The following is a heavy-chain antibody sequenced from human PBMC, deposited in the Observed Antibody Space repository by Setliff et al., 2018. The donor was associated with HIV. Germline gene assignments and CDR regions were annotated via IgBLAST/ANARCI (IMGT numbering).Heavy chain of an antibody. CDR1: GASISSSSHY. CDR3: VSQYGSGSYLNY. J-gene: IGHJ4*02. V-gene: IGHV4-39*07. CDR2: NYYSGTT. Sequence: SETLSLTCTVSGASISSSSHYWGWIRRPPGKGLEWMGFNYYSGTTCHNPSLRSRVTISLDASRNQFSLDLSSVTAADTAVYFCVSQYGSGSYLNYWSQGTLVTVSS. D-gene: IGHD3-10*01.